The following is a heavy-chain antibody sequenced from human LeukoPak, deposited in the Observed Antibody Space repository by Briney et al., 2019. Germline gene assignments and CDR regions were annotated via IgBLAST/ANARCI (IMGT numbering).Heavy chain of an antibody. CDR2: INPNSGGT. D-gene: IGHD5-18*01. CDR1: GYTFTDYY. Sequence: ASVKVSCKASGYTFTDYYMHWVRLAPGQGLEWMGWINPNSGGTNYAQTFQGRVTMTRDTSISTAYMELSRLRSDDTAFYYCARGVYNFGHDYWGQGTLITVSS. J-gene: IGHJ4*02. CDR3: ARGVYNFGHDY. V-gene: IGHV1-2*02.